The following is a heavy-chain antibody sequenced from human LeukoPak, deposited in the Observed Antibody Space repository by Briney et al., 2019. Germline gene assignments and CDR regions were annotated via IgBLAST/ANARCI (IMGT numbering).Heavy chain of an antibody. J-gene: IGHJ3*02. V-gene: IGHV3-21*01. CDR3: ARGRSITLLRGVAMSDGFDI. CDR1: GLTFSSYS. CDR2: IGLSTSYI. D-gene: IGHD3-10*01. Sequence: GGSLRLSCAASGLTFSSYSMKWVRQAPGKGLEWVSSIGLSTSYIYYAESVKGRFTISRDNAKNSLYLQMNGLRAEDTAVYYCARGRSITLLRGVAMSDGFDIWGQGAMVSVSS.